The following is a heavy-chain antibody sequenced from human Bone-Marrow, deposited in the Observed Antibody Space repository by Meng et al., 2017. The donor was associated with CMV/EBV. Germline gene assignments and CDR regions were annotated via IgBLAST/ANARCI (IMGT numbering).Heavy chain of an antibody. J-gene: IGHJ5*02. CDR1: VSSGIYY. CDR2: IYYNGGT. V-gene: IGHV4-61*01. CDR3: ARWRRAWGGDIYDWFDP. D-gene: IGHD5-18*01. Sequence: VSSGIYYWSLIRQPPGKGLEWIGYIYYNGGTNYNPSLKTRVSILVDTSTNQFSLKLTSVTAADTAVYYCARWRRAWGGDIYDWFDPWGQGTLVTVSS.